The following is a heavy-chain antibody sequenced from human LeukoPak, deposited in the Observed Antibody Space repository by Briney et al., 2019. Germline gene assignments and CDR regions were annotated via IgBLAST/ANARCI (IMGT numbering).Heavy chain of an antibody. V-gene: IGHV3-7*01. CDR2: IKQDGSEK. Sequence: GGSLRLSCAASGFTFSSYWMSWVRQAPGKGLEWVANIKQDGSEKYYVDSVKGRFTISRDNAKNSLYLQMNSLRAEDTAVYYCARDQPMYYYDSSGYFDYWGQGTLVTVSS. D-gene: IGHD3-22*01. CDR3: ARDQPMYYYDSSGYFDY. J-gene: IGHJ4*02. CDR1: GFTFSSYW.